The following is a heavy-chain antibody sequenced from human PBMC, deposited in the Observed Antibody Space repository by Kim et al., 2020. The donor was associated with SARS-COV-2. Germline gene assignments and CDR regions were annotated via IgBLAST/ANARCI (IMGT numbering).Heavy chain of an antibody. CDR3: ARGHKDRVTMVRGINPFYY. CDR1: GYTFTSYA. D-gene: IGHD3-10*01. Sequence: ASVKVSCKASGYTFTSYAMNWVRQAPGQGLEWMGWISTNTGNPTYAQGFTGRFVFSLDTSVTTAYLQISSLKADDTAVYYCARGHKDRVTMVRGINPFYYWGQGTLVTVSS. CDR2: ISTNTGNP. V-gene: IGHV7-4-1*02. J-gene: IGHJ4*02.